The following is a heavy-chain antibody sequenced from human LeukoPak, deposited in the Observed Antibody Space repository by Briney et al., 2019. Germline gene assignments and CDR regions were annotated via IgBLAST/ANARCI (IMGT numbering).Heavy chain of an antibody. D-gene: IGHD3-22*01. Sequence: PRGSLRLSCAAPGFPFSPYEMNWVRQGPGKGLEWGSYISSSGYTIYYADSVKGPVTISRDNAKNSLFLQMNSLRDEDTAVYYCSRYSRYDTVTDYDYWGQGTLVTVSS. CDR2: ISSSGYTI. J-gene: IGHJ4*02. CDR3: SRYSRYDTVTDYDY. V-gene: IGHV3-48*03. CDR1: GFPFSPYE.